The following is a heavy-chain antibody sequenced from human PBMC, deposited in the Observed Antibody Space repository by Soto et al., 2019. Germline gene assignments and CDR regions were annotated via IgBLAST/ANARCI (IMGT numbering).Heavy chain of an antibody. V-gene: IGHV4-4*07. D-gene: IGHD3-22*01. CDR3: ARVFYTGSGGYPRPIFDS. CDR1: SGSITDYS. CDR2: MYRSGDT. Sequence: QVQLQESGPGLVRPSDTLSLTCSVSSGSITDYSCSWIRQSAGKGLEWIGIMYRSGDTTYSPSLKSRVALSMDTSKNQITLKLTSMTAADTAVYYCARVFYTGSGGYPRPIFDSGGQGTLVPVSS. J-gene: IGHJ4*02.